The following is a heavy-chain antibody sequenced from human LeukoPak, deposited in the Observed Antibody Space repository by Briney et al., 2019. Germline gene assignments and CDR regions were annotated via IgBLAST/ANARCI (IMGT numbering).Heavy chain of an antibody. D-gene: IGHD2-2*01. Sequence: GGSLRLSCAASGFTFSSYGMHWVRQAPDKGLEWVAVIWYDGSNKYYADSVKGRFTISRDNSKNTLYLQMNSLRAEDTAVYYCARDRRYCSSTSCRTVADSSGARIFDYWGQGTLVTVSS. CDR2: IWYDGSNK. CDR1: GFTFSSYG. CDR3: ARDRRYCSSTSCRTVADSSGARIFDY. V-gene: IGHV3-33*01. J-gene: IGHJ4*02.